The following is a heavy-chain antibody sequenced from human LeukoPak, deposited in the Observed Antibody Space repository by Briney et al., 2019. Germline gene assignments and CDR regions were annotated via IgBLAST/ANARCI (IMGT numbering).Heavy chain of an antibody. D-gene: IGHD3-10*01. J-gene: IGHJ4*02. V-gene: IGHV3-23*01. CDR1: GFTFGSFT. Sequence: PGGSLRLSCAASGFTFGSFTMTWVRQAPGKGLEWVSTIGGSGGSTYYAGSVKGRFTISRDNSKNTLSLQMNSLRAEDSAIYYCARNYYGSGTMGGYWGQGTLVTVPS. CDR3: ARNYYGSGTMGGY. CDR2: IGGSGGST.